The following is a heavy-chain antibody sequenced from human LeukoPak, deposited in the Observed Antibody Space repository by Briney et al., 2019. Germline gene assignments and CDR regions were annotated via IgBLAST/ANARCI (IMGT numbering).Heavy chain of an antibody. D-gene: IGHD6-13*01. Sequence: PSETLSLTCTVSGGSIRGYFWTWIRQPPGKGLEWIGYIYSSGSTNYNPSLKSRVTIAVDTSKNQFSLRLGSVTAADTAVYYCAMAYSSSWFYFDYWGQGTLVTVSS. CDR2: IYSSGST. CDR1: GGSIRGYF. V-gene: IGHV4-59*13. J-gene: IGHJ4*02. CDR3: AMAYSSSWFYFDY.